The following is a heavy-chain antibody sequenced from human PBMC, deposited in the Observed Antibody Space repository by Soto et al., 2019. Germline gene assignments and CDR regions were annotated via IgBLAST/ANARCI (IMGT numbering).Heavy chain of an antibody. D-gene: IGHD2-2*01. V-gene: IGHV1-8*01. CDR1: GYTFTSYD. CDR3: ARGEVGYCSSTSCYVYYYYGMDV. Sequence: ASVKVSCKASGYTFTSYDINWVRQATGQGLEWMGWMNPNRGNTDYAQKFQGRVTMTRNTSISTAYMELSSLRSEDTAVYYCARGEVGYCSSTSCYVYYYYGMDVWGQGTTVTVSS. J-gene: IGHJ6*02. CDR2: MNPNRGNT.